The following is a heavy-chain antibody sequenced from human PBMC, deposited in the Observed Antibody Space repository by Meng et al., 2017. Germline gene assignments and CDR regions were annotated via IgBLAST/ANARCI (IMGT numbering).Heavy chain of an antibody. D-gene: IGHD3-10*01. CDR3: ARVNYGSGSYAPNNYDYGMDV. Sequence: SQTLSPTSPLSTGSIRSSYSSSTRQPPGKRLEWIGYNYYSASTNYNPSLKSRVTISVDTSKTQFSLKLSSVTAADTAVYYCARVNYGSGSYAPNNYDYGMDVWGQGTMVTVSS. J-gene: IGHJ6*02. CDR2: NYYSAST. CDR1: TGSIRSSY. V-gene: IGHV4-59*01.